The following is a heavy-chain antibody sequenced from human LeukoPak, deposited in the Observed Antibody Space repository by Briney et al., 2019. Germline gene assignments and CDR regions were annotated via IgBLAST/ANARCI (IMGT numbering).Heavy chain of an antibody. Sequence: GGSLRLSCAASGFTFDDYAMHWVRQAPGKGLEWVSGISWNSGSIGYADSVKGRFTISRDNAKNSLYLQVNSLRAEDTALYYCAKDPGSSGWYYFDYWGQGTLVTVSS. V-gene: IGHV3-9*01. J-gene: IGHJ4*02. D-gene: IGHD6-19*01. CDR3: AKDPGSSGWYYFDY. CDR2: ISWNSGSI. CDR1: GFTFDDYA.